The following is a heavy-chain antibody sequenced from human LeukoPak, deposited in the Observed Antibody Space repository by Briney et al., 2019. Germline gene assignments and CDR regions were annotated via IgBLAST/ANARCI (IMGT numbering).Heavy chain of an antibody. CDR1: GFTFSSYG. Sequence: GGSLRLSCAASGFTFSSYGMSWVRQAPGKGLEWVSAVSGSGAIAYYTDSVKGRFTISRDNSKNTLYLQMSSLTAKDTAVYYCAKDRSIGTYYTFDSWGQGTLVTVSS. J-gene: IGHJ4*02. CDR2: VSGSGAIA. CDR3: AKDRSIGTYYTFDS. D-gene: IGHD1-26*01. V-gene: IGHV3-23*01.